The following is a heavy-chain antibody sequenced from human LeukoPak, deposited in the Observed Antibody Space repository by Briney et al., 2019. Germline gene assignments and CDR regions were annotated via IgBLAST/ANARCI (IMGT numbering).Heavy chain of an antibody. CDR3: ARTRLYSSSSWASRFYYYYGMDV. J-gene: IGHJ6*02. D-gene: IGHD6-13*01. CDR1: GYTLTELS. V-gene: IGHV1-24*01. Sequence: ASVKVSCKVSGYTLTELSMHWVRQAPGKGLEWMGGFDPEDGETIYAQKFQGIVTMTEDTSTDTAYMELSSLRSEDTAVYYCARTRLYSSSSWASRFYYYYGMDVWGQGTTVTVSS. CDR2: FDPEDGET.